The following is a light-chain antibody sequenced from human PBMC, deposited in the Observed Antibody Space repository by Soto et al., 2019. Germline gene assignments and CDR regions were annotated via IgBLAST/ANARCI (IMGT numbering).Light chain of an antibody. CDR3: QQLNSFPLT. V-gene: IGKV1-9*01. J-gene: IGKJ4*01. CDR1: QDFNNY. Sequence: DIQLTQSPSFLSASVGDRVTITCRASQDFNNYLAWYQQKPGEAPKLLMYVASTSQSGVPSRFSGSGSGTEFTLTISSLQPEDFATYFCQQLNSFPLTFGGGTKVEIK. CDR2: VAS.